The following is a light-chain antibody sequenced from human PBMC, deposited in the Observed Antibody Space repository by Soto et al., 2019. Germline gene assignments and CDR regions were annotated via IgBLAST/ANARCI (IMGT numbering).Light chain of an antibody. J-gene: IGKJ2*01. CDR2: AAS. Sequence: AIRMTQSPSSFSASTGDRVTITCRASQGISRYLAWYQQKPGKAPKLLVYAASTLQYGVPSRFSGSGSRTDFTLTISCLQSEDFATYFCQQYYTYPQTFGQGTKLEIK. CDR1: QGISRY. CDR3: QQYYTYPQT. V-gene: IGKV1-8*01.